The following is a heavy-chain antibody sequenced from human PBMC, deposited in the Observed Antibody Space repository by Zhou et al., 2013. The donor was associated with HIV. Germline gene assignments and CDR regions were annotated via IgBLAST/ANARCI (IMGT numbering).Heavy chain of an antibody. J-gene: IGHJ4*02. CDR1: GYNFNDNY. Sequence: QVQVEQSGAEVREPGASVNVSCRTSGYNFNDNYIQWIRQAPGQGLEWVGWINPKDGATKFALKFQGRFTLTADTSLRTVSLALTSLTFDDTATYFCARSGASLIWGQGTLLVVST. V-gene: IGHV1-2*02. CDR3: ARSGASLI. CDR2: INPKDGAT.